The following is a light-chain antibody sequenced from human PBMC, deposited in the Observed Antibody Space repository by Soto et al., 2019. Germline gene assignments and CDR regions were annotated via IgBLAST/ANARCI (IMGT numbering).Light chain of an antibody. V-gene: IGLV1-40*01. J-gene: IGLJ1*01. CDR2: GNS. CDR1: SSNIGAGYD. Sequence: QLVLTQPPSVSGAPGQRVTISCTGSSSNIGAGYDVHWYQQLPGTAPKLLIYGNSNRPSGVPDRFSGSKSATSASLAITGLQAEDEADYYCQSYDSSLSGSGVFGTGTKLTVL. CDR3: QSYDSSLSGSGV.